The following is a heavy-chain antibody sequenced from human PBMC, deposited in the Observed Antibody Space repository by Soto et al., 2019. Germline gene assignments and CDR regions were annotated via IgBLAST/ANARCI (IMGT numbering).Heavy chain of an antibody. Sequence: GGSLRLSCAASGFTFSSYAMSWVRQATGKGLEWVSAISGSGGSTYYADSVKGRFTISRDNSKNTLYLQMNSLRAEDTAVYYCASAPGIAVAGTFDYWGQGTLVTVSS. CDR1: GFTFSSYA. CDR2: ISGSGGST. J-gene: IGHJ4*02. CDR3: ASAPGIAVAGTFDY. D-gene: IGHD6-19*01. V-gene: IGHV3-23*01.